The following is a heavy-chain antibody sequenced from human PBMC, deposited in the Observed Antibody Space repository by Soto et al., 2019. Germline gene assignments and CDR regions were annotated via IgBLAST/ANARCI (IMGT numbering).Heavy chain of an antibody. D-gene: IGHD1-26*01. J-gene: IGHJ6*02. CDR2: INPNSGGT. Sequence: GASVKVSCKASGYTFTGYYMHWVRQAPGQGLEWMGWINPNSGGTNYAQKFQGWVTMTRDTSISTAYMELSRLRSDDTAVYYCARGAAPSIVGGDNYYYYGMDVWGQGTTVTVSS. V-gene: IGHV1-2*04. CDR3: ARGAAPSIVGGDNYYYYGMDV. CDR1: GYTFTGYY.